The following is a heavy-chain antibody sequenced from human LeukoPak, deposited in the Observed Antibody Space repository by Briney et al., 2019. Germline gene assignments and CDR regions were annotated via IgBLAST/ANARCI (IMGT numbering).Heavy chain of an antibody. CDR1: GGSFSGYY. D-gene: IGHD2-21*02. Sequence: PSETLSLTCAVYGGSFSGYYWSWIRQPPGKGLEWIGEINHSGSTNYNPSLKSRVTISVDTSKNQFSLKLSSVTAADTAVYYCARGAAYCGGDCYTDWGQGTLVTVSS. J-gene: IGHJ4*02. CDR2: INHSGST. CDR3: ARGAAYCGGDCYTD. V-gene: IGHV4-34*01.